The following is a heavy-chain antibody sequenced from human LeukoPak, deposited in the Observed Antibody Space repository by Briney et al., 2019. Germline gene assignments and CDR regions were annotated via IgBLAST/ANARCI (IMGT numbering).Heavy chain of an antibody. CDR3: ASKERYGDSPDY. V-gene: IGHV3-48*03. Sequence: PGGSLRLSCAASGFSFSSYEMNWVRQAPGKGPAWASYISSSGSTIYYADSVKGRFTISRDNAKNSLYLQMNSLRAEDTAVYYCASKERYGDSPDYWGQGTLVTVSS. J-gene: IGHJ4*02. CDR1: GFSFSSYE. D-gene: IGHD4-17*01. CDR2: ISSSGSTI.